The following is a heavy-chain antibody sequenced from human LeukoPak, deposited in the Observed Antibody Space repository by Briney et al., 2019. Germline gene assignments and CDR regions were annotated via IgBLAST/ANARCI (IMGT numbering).Heavy chain of an antibody. D-gene: IGHD2-21*02. Sequence: GESLKISCAASGFTFSSYSMNWVRQAPGKGLEWVSSISSSSSYIYYADSVKGRFTISRDNAKNSLYLQMNSLRAEDTAVYYCATEYGVGTGYFDYWGQGTLVTVSS. CDR1: GFTFSSYS. CDR2: ISSSSSYI. V-gene: IGHV3-21*01. J-gene: IGHJ4*02. CDR3: ATEYGVGTGYFDY.